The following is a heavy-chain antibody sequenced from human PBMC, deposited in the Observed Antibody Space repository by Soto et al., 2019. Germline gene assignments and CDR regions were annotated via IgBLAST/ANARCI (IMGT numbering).Heavy chain of an antibody. CDR1: GFTFSNYS. CDR3: ARGLSSGWFDY. D-gene: IGHD6-19*01. J-gene: IGHJ5*01. Sequence: VQLVASGGGLVKPGGSMRVSCAASGFTFSNYSMNWVRQARGKGLEWVSSISSTSKYIYYADSVKGRFTISRDNAKKSLYLQMNSLRAEDTAVYYCARGLSSGWFDYWGQGTLVTVSA. V-gene: IGHV3-21*01. CDR2: ISSTSKYI.